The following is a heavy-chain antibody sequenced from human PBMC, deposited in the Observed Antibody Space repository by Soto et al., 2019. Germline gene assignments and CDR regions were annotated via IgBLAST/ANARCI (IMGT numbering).Heavy chain of an antibody. V-gene: IGHV3-30*18. CDR2: ISYDGSNK. Sequence: PGGSLRLSCAASGFTFSSYGMHWVRQAPGKGLEWVAVISYDGSNKYYADSVKGRFTISRDNSKNTLYLQMNSLRAEDTAVYYCAKDYGYFDGEYYFDYWGQGTLVTVSS. D-gene: IGHD3-9*01. CDR1: GFTFSSYG. CDR3: AKDYGYFDGEYYFDY. J-gene: IGHJ4*02.